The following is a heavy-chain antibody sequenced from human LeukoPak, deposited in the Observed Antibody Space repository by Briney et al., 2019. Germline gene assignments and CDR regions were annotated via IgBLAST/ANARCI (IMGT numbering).Heavy chain of an antibody. CDR2: IYYSGST. D-gene: IGHD3-10*01. Sequence: PSETLSLTCSVSGDSISSSSSYWGWIRQPPGKGLEWIGSIYYSGSTYYNPSLKSRVTISVDTSKNQFSLKLSSVTAADTAVYYCARHMGLGIYYYYGSGSYFDYWGQGTLVTVSS. CDR3: ARHMGLGIYYYYGSGSYFDY. V-gene: IGHV4-39*07. J-gene: IGHJ4*02. CDR1: GDSISSSSSY.